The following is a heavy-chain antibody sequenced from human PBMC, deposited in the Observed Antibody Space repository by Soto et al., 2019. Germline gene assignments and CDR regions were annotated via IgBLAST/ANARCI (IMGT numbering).Heavy chain of an antibody. CDR1: GYTFTRHY. CDR3: ARDHSNDNNFWGLAP. Sequence: ASVKVSCKASGYTFTRHYMHWVRQAPGQGLEWMGVINPGGGNIHYAQKFQGRVTMTRDTSTSTFYMELSSLRSEDTAIYYCARDHSNDNNFWGLAPGGQGPWATVSP. D-gene: IGHD3-16*01. CDR2: INPGGGNI. J-gene: IGHJ5*02. V-gene: IGHV1-46*03.